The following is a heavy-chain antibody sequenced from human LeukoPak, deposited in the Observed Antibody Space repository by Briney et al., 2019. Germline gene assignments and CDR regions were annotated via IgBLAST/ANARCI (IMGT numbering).Heavy chain of an antibody. CDR3: ARGKTRGYSYGLDY. CDR1: GFTFSSYG. V-gene: IGHV3-30*19. D-gene: IGHD5-18*01. CDR2: ISYDGSNK. Sequence: SGGSLRLSCAASGFTFSSYGMHWVRQAPGKGLEWVAVISYDGSNKYYADSVKGRFTISRDNSKNTLYLQMNSLRAEDTAVYYCARGKTRGYSYGLDYWGQGTLVTVSS. J-gene: IGHJ4*02.